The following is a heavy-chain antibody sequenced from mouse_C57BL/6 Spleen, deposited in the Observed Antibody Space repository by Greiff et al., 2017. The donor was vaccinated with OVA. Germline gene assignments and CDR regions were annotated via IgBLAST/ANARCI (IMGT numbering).Heavy chain of an antibody. CDR3: ARLGQLLLRSYYFDY. CDR1: GYTFTSYW. D-gene: IGHD1-1*01. CDR2: IYPGSGST. J-gene: IGHJ2*01. Sequence: VQLQQPGAELVKPGASVKMSCKASGYTFTSYWITWVKQRPGQGLEWIGDIYPGSGSTNYNEKFKSKATLTVDTSSSTAYMQLSSLTSEDSAVYYCARLGQLLLRSYYFDYWGKGTTLTVSS. V-gene: IGHV1-55*01.